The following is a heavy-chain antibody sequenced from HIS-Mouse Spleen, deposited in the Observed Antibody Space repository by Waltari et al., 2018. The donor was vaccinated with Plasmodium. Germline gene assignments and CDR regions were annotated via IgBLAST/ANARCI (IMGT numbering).Heavy chain of an antibody. CDR3: ARDRITGTSYFDY. D-gene: IGHD1-7*01. CDR2: NYYSGST. V-gene: IGHV4-39*07. J-gene: IGHJ4*02. CDR1: GGSISSSSYY. Sequence: QLQLQESGPGLVKPSETLSLTCTVSGGSISSSSYYWGWIRQPPGKGLEWIGRNYYSGSTYYNPSLKSRVTISVDTSKNQFSLKLSSVTAADTAVYYCARDRITGTSYFDYWGQGTLVTVSS.